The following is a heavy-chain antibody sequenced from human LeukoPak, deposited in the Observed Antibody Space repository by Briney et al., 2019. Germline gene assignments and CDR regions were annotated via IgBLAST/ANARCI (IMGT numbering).Heavy chain of an antibody. CDR3: ARSVQWLVVDY. Sequence: PSETLSLTCTVSGGSISSYYWSWIRQPPGKGLEWIGYIYYSGSTNYNPSLKSRVTISVDTSKNQFSLKLSSVTAADTAVYYCARSVQWLVVDYWGQGTPVTVSS. J-gene: IGHJ4*02. CDR1: GGSISSYY. V-gene: IGHV4-59*08. CDR2: IYYSGST. D-gene: IGHD6-19*01.